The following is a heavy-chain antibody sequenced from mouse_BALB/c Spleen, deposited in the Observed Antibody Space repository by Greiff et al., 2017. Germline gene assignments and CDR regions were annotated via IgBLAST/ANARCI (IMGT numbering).Heavy chain of an antibody. V-gene: IGHV1S81*02. Sequence: QVQLQQSGAELVKPGASVKLSCKASGYTFTSYYMYWVKQRPGQGLEWIGEINPSNGGTNFNEKFKSKATLTVDKSSSTAYMELSSLTSEDSAVYYCTRESASCGFYLDYWGQGTTLTVSS. CDR1: GYTFTSYY. CDR3: TRESASCGFYLDY. CDR2: INPSNGGT. D-gene: IGHD1-2*01. J-gene: IGHJ2*01.